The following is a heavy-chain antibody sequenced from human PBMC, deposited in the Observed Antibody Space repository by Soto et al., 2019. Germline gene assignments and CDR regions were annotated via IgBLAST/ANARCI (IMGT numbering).Heavy chain of an antibody. CDR1: GFTFSSYG. V-gene: IGHV3-30*18. J-gene: IGHJ6*02. CDR2: ISYDGSNK. D-gene: IGHD6-13*01. Sequence: QVQLVESGGGVVQPGRSLRLSCAASGFTFSSYGMHWVRQAPGKGLEWVAVISYDGSNKYYADSVKGRFTISRDNSKNTLYLQMNSLRAEDTAVYYCAKDLAAAGPDHYFFYGMDVWGPGTTVTVSS. CDR3: AKDLAAAGPDHYFFYGMDV.